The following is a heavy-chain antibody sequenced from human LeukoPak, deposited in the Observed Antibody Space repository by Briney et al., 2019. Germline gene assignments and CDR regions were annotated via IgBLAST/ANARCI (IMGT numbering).Heavy chain of an antibody. CDR1: GFTFSSYS. J-gene: IGHJ4*02. D-gene: IGHD3-10*01. V-gene: IGHV3-48*01. CDR2: ISSSSSTI. Sequence: GGSLRLSCAASGFTFSSYSMNWVRQAPGKGLEWVSYISSSSSTIFYADSVKGRFTISRDNAKNSLYLQMNSLRAEDTAIYYCAKVTYGSGTYGAFDLWGQGTLVTVSS. CDR3: AKVTYGSGTYGAFDL.